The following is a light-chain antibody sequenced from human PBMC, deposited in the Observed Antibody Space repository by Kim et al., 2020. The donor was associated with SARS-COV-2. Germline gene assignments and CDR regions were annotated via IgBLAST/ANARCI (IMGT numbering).Light chain of an antibody. CDR1: SLRSYS. Sequence: SSELTQDPAVSVALGQTVRITCQGDSLRSYSASWYQQKPGQAPVLVIYGKNNRPSGIPHRCSYSTSGSTAALSTTGAQSEDEADYYCNVRDSSGNHLVFGGGTQLTVL. CDR2: GKN. CDR3: NVRDSSGNHLV. V-gene: IGLV3-19*01. J-gene: IGLJ2*01.